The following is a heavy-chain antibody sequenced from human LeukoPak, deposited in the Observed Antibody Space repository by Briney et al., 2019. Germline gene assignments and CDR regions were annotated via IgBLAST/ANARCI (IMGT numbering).Heavy chain of an antibody. CDR2: IYISGTT. CDR3: ARGYWFYFDY. CDR1: GGSISSYY. Sequence: SETLSLTCTVSGGSISSYYWSWIRQPPGKGLEWIGRIYISGTTNYNPSLKSRVTISADTSKNQFSLKVTSVTAADTAVYYCARGYWFYFDYWGQGTLVTVSS. D-gene: IGHD2-8*02. J-gene: IGHJ4*02. V-gene: IGHV4-4*08.